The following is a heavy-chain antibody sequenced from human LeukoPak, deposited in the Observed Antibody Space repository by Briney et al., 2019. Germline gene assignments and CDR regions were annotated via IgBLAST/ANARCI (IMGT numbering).Heavy chain of an antibody. D-gene: IGHD1-26*01. J-gene: IGHJ4*02. CDR3: ARGASSRYSGSYPHLDY. CDR1: GYTFTSYG. V-gene: IGHV1-18*01. CDR2: ISAYNGNT. Sequence: ASVKVSCKASGYTFTSYGISWVRQAPGQGLEWMGWISAYNGNTNYAQKLQGRVTMTTDTSTSTAYMELRGLRSDDTAVYYCARGASSRYSGSYPHLDYWGQGTLVTVSS.